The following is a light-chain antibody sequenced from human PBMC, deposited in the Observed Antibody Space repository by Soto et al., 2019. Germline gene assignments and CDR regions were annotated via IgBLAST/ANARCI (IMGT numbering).Light chain of an antibody. CDR1: QSVNNN. Sequence: EIVMTQSPATLSVSPGERATLSCRASQSVNNNLAWYQQRPGQAPRLLIYDASTRATGISARFSGGGSGTEFTLTISSLQSEDFAVYYCQQYNNWLTFGGGTNVEI. V-gene: IGKV3-15*01. CDR2: DAS. J-gene: IGKJ4*01. CDR3: QQYNNWLT.